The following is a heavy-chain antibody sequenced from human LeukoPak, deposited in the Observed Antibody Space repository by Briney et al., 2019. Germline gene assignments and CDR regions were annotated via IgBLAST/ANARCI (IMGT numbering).Heavy chain of an antibody. CDR3: ALGLVTDY. CDR1: GFTFSTYT. J-gene: IGHJ4*02. V-gene: IGHV3-66*01. D-gene: IGHD3-9*01. Sequence: GGSLRLSCTASGFTFSTYTMNWVRQAPGKGLEWVSVIYSGGSTCYADSVKGRFTISRDNSKNTLYLQMNSLRVEDTAVYYCALGLVTDYWGQGTLVTVSS. CDR2: IYSGGST.